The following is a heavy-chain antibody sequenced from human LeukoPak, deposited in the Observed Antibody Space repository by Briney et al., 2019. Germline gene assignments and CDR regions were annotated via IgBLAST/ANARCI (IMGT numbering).Heavy chain of an antibody. Sequence: GGSLRLSCVVSGFTFSSYWMSWVRQAPGKGLEWVANIKRDGGEKYYVDSVKGRFTISRDNAKKSLYLQMNSLRAEDTAVYYCAREGHSGDYFDYWGQGTLVTVSS. CDR2: IKRDGGEK. V-gene: IGHV3-7*05. CDR1: GFTFSSYW. J-gene: IGHJ4*02. D-gene: IGHD2-21*01. CDR3: AREGHSGDYFDY.